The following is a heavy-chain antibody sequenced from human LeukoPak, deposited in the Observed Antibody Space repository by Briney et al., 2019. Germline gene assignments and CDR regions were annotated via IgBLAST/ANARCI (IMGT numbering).Heavy chain of an antibody. CDR3: TYSSSWYRFDY. Sequence: PSETLSLTCTVSGGSINNYHWGWIRQPPGKGLEWIGYISYSGTTNYNPSLKSRVTISVDMSKSQFSLKLNSVTAADTAVYYCTYSSSWYRFDYWGQGTLVTVSS. CDR1: GGSINNYH. CDR2: ISYSGTT. J-gene: IGHJ4*02. D-gene: IGHD6-13*01. V-gene: IGHV4-59*01.